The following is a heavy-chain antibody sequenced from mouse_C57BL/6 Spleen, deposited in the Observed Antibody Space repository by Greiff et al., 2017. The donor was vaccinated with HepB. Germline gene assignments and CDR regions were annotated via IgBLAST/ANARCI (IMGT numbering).Heavy chain of an antibody. D-gene: IGHD2-3*01. J-gene: IGHJ3*01. Sequence: QVQLQQPGAELVKPGASVKMSCKASGYTFTSYWITWVKQSPGQGLEWIGDIYPGSGSTNYNEKFKSKAKLTVDTSSSTAYMQLSSLTSEDSAVYYCARSGYDLAFIAYWGQGTLVTVSA. V-gene: IGHV1-55*01. CDR2: IYPGSGST. CDR1: GYTFTSYW. CDR3: ARSGYDLAFIAY.